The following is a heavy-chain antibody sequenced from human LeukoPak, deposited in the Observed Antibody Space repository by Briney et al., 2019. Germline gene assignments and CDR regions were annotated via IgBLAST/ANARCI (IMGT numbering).Heavy chain of an antibody. D-gene: IGHD4-17*01. CDR1: GGTFSSYA. Sequence: SVKVSCKASGGTFSSYAISWVRQAPGQGLEWIGRIIPILGIANYAQKFQGRVTITADKSTSTAYMELSSLRSEDTAVYYCARDRTTVTSLPSHWYFDLWGRGTLVTVSS. J-gene: IGHJ2*01. V-gene: IGHV1-69*04. CDR2: IIPILGIA. CDR3: ARDRTTVTSLPSHWYFDL.